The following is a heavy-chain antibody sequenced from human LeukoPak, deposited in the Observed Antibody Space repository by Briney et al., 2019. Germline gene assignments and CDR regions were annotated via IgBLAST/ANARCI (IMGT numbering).Heavy chain of an antibody. Sequence: SDTLSLTCAVYGGSFSGYYWSWIRQPPGKGLEWIGEINHSGSTNYNPSLKSRVTISVDTSKNQFSLKLSSVTAADTAVYYCARRRYLDYWGQGTLVTVSS. CDR3: ARRRYLDY. J-gene: IGHJ4*02. V-gene: IGHV4-34*01. CDR2: INHSGST. CDR1: GGSFSGYY.